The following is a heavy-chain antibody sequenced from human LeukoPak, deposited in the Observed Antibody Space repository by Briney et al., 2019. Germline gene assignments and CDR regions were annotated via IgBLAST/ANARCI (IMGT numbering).Heavy chain of an antibody. CDR3: VMVGAVVTTRLGNWFDP. CDR1: GYTFTSYD. Sequence: ASVKVSCKASGYTFTSYDINWVRQATGQGLEWMGWMNPNSGNTGYAQKFQGRVTMTRNTSISTAYMELSSLRSEDTAVYYCVMVGAVVTTRLGNWFDPWGQGTLVTVSS. J-gene: IGHJ5*02. D-gene: IGHD4-11*01. V-gene: IGHV1-8*01. CDR2: MNPNSGNT.